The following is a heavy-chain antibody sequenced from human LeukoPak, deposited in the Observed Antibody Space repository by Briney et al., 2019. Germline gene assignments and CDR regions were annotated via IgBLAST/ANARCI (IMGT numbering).Heavy chain of an antibody. CDR1: GFTFSSYS. D-gene: IGHD6-6*01. Sequence: GGSLRLSCAASGFTFSSYSMNWVRQAPGKGLEWVSSISSSSSYIYYADSVKGRFTISRDNAKNSLYLQMNSLRAEDTAVYYCARGDAQRVWDCWGQGTLVTVSS. V-gene: IGHV3-21*01. J-gene: IGHJ4*02. CDR3: ARGDAQRVWDC. CDR2: ISSSSSYI.